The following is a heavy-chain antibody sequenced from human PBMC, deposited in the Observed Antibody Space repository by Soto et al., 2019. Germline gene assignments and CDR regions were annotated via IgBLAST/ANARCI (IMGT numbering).Heavy chain of an antibody. CDR2: IYYSGST. J-gene: IGHJ5*02. Sequence: SETLSLTCTVSGGSISSYYWSWIRQPPGKGLEWIGYIYYSGSTNYNPSLKSRVTISVDTSKNQFSLKLSSVTAADTAVYYCARGTSGRYCSSTSCYIGFDPWGQGTLVTVSS. CDR1: GGSISSYY. CDR3: ARGTSGRYCSSTSCYIGFDP. D-gene: IGHD2-2*02. V-gene: IGHV4-59*01.